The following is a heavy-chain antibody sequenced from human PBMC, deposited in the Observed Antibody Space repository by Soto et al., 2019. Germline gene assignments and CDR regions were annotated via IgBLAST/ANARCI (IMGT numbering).Heavy chain of an antibody. J-gene: IGHJ6*02. V-gene: IGHV3-21*01. D-gene: IGHD2-15*01. CDR2: ISSSSSYI. CDR1: GFTFSSYS. Sequence: WGSLRLSCAASGFTFSSYSMNWVRQAPGKGLEWVSSISSSSSYIYYADSVKGRFTISRDNAKNSLYLQMNSLRAEDTAVYYCAREGDIVVYSSRVMDVWGQGTTVTVSS. CDR3: AREGDIVVYSSRVMDV.